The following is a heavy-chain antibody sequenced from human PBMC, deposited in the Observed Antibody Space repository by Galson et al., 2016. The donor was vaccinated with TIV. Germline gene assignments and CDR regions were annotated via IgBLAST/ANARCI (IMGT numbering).Heavy chain of an antibody. CDR3: ARERSGNDFENWFDP. CDR1: GFTFSSYE. J-gene: IGHJ5*02. V-gene: IGHV3-48*03. Sequence: SLRLSCAGSGFTFSSYEMNWVRQAPGKGLEWVSYISNRGSMKFYADSVKGRFTISRDNAKNSLYLQINSLRAEDTAVYYCARERSGNDFENWFDPWGQGSLLTVSS. D-gene: IGHD1-1*01. CDR2: ISNRGSMK.